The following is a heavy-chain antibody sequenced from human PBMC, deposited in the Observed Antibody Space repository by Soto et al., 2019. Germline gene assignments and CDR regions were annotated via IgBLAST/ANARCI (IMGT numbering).Heavy chain of an antibody. V-gene: IGHV4-39*01. CDR1: GGSISSSSYY. CDR2: IYYSGST. D-gene: IGHD1-26*01. Sequence: SETLSLTCTVSGGSISSSSYYWGWIRQPPGKGLEWIGSIYYSGSTYYNPSLKSRVTISVDTSKNQFSLKLSSVTAADTAVYYCASPSVYSGSYNFDYWGQGTLVTVSS. CDR3: ASPSVYSGSYNFDY. J-gene: IGHJ4*02.